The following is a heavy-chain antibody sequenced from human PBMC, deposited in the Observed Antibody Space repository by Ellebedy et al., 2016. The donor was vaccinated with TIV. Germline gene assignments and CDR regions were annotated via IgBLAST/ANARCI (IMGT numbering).Heavy chain of an antibody. CDR1: GFTFSSYG. CDR3: AKKGLQLALDY. Sequence: GESLKISCAASGFTFSSYGMHWVRQAPGKGLEWVAVISYDGSNKYYADSVKGRFTISRDNSKNTLYLQMNSLRAEDTAVYYCAKKGLQLALDYWGQGTLVTVSS. V-gene: IGHV3-30*18. J-gene: IGHJ4*02. CDR2: ISYDGSNK. D-gene: IGHD6-6*01.